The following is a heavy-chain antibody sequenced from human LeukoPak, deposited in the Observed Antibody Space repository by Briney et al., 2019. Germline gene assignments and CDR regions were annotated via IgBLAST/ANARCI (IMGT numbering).Heavy chain of an antibody. D-gene: IGHD6-13*01. CDR3: ARDRNRQQLRQDY. CDR1: GYTFTGYY. Sequence: GASVKVSCKASGYTFTGYYMHWVRQAPGQGLEWMGWINPNSGGTNYAQKFQGRVTMTRDASISTAYMELSRLRSDDTAVYYCARDRNRQQLRQDYWGQGTLVTVSS. J-gene: IGHJ4*02. V-gene: IGHV1-2*02. CDR2: INPNSGGT.